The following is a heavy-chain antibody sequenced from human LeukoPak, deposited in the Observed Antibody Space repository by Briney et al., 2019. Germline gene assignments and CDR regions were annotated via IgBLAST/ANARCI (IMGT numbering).Heavy chain of an antibody. Sequence: GGSLRLSCVASGFSFSDYWMSWVRQAPGKGLEWVASIKTDGSAKYCVDSLKGRFTISRDNAKNSLYLQMNNLRAEDTAVYYCARDPESQKERDGLDYWGQGSLVTVAS. D-gene: IGHD1-1*01. CDR2: IKTDGSAK. V-gene: IGHV3-7*01. CDR3: ARDPESQKERDGLDY. CDR1: GFSFSDYW. J-gene: IGHJ4*02.